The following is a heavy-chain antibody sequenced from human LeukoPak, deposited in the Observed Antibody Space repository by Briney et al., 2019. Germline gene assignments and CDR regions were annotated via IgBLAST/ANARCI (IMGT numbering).Heavy chain of an antibody. CDR3: AKEVEYYYGSLGWFDP. J-gene: IGHJ5*02. D-gene: IGHD3-10*01. CDR2: ISSSSSYI. Sequence: GGSLRLSCAASGFTFGSYSMNWVHQAPGKGLEWVSSISSSSSYIYYADSVKGRFTISRDNSKNTLYLQMNSLRAEDTAVYYCAKEVEYYYGSLGWFDPWGQGTLVTVSS. CDR1: GFTFGSYS. V-gene: IGHV3-21*04.